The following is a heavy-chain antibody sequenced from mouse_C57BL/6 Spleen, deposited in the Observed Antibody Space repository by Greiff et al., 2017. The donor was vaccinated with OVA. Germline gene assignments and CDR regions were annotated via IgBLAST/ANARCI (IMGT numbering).Heavy chain of an antibody. CDR3: TRRYYGSSPYYFDY. D-gene: IGHD1-1*01. V-gene: IGHV1-15*01. J-gene: IGHJ2*01. CDR2: IDPETGGT. CDR1: GYTFTDYE. Sequence: QVQLQQSGAELVRPGASVTLSCKASGYTFTDYEMHWVKQTPVHGLEWIGAIDPETGGTAYNQKFKGKAILTADKSSSTAYMELRSLTSEDAAVYCGTRRYYGSSPYYFDYWGQGTTLTVSS.